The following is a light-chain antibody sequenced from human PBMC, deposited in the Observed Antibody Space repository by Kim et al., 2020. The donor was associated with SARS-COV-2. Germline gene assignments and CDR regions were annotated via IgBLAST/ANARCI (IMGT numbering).Light chain of an antibody. Sequence: SVSPGQSITISFSGPTSDHSVSWYQQHPGNAPKLIIFDVSDRPSGVSSRFSGSQSGNTASLTISGLQAEDEADYYCSSYTASTTPVFGGGTKVTVL. V-gene: IGLV2-14*03. CDR1: TSDHS. CDR2: DVS. J-gene: IGLJ2*01. CDR3: SSYTASTTPV.